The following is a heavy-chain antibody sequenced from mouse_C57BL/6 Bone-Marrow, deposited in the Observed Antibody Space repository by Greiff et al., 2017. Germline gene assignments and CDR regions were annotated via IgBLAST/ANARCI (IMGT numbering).Heavy chain of an antibody. CDR3: AKRGGTTVVALDYAMDY. D-gene: IGHD1-1*01. V-gene: IGHV2-5*01. Sequence: VQLQQSGPGLVQPSQSLSITCKVSGFSLTSYGVHWVRQSPGKGLEWLGVIWRGGSKDYNADFMSRLSITKDKSKSQVFFKMISLQADDTAIYYCAKRGGTTVVALDYAMDYWGQGTSVTVSS. J-gene: IGHJ4*01. CDR2: IWRGGSK. CDR1: GFSLTSYG.